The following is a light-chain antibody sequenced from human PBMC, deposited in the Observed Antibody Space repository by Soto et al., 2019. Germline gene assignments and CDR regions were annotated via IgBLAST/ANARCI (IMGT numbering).Light chain of an antibody. CDR3: LQHNTYPVS. CDR1: QGISNY. Sequence: DIQMTQSPSVVSASVGDRVTMTCRASQGISNYVAWFQQKPGKVPKSLIYAASKLQSGVPSRFSGSGSGTEVTLPITSLQPEDFATYYCLQHNTYPVSFGGGTKVEIK. V-gene: IGKV1-17*03. J-gene: IGKJ4*01. CDR2: AAS.